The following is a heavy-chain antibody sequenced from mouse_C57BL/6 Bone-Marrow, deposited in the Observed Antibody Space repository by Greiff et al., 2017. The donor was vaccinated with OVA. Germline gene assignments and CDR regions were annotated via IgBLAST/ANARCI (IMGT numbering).Heavy chain of an antibody. J-gene: IGHJ3*01. Sequence: EVQLVESGGGLVQPGGSLKLSCAASGFTFSDYYMYWVRQTPEKRLEWVAYISNGGGSTYYPDTVKGRFTISRDNAKNTLYLQMSRLKSEDTAMYYCARPYSNFPFAYWGQGTLVTVSA. CDR1: GFTFSDYY. CDR3: ARPYSNFPFAY. D-gene: IGHD2-5*01. CDR2: ISNGGGST. V-gene: IGHV5-12*01.